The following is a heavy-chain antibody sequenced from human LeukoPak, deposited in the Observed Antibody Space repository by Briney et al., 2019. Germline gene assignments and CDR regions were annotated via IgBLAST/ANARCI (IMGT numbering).Heavy chain of an antibody. Sequence: PGGSLRLSCAASGFTVSSNYINWVRQAPGKGLEWVSLIYGSTSADYADSVKGRFTISRDTSMNTVYLQMNSLRAEDTAVYFCAGGSSWPGLSYWGQGTLLTVSS. V-gene: IGHV3-66*01. CDR2: IYGSTSA. CDR3: AGGSSWPGLSY. D-gene: IGHD6-13*01. J-gene: IGHJ4*02. CDR1: GFTVSSNY.